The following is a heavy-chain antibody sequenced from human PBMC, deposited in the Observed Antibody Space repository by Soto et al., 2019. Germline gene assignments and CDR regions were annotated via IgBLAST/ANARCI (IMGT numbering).Heavy chain of an antibody. CDR3: AGMPYTSGLRFDP. D-gene: IGHD6-19*01. Sequence: PSQTLSLTCNMSGDSYSMSTYSWSWIRQPPGKDLQWIGFIYQSGVTSYNPSLASRVSISLDRSNNQCSLKLKSVTAADTAVYFCAGMPYTSGLRFDPWGPGTLVTVSS. CDR1: GDSYSMSTYS. CDR2: IYQSGVT. J-gene: IGHJ5*02. V-gene: IGHV4-30-2*01.